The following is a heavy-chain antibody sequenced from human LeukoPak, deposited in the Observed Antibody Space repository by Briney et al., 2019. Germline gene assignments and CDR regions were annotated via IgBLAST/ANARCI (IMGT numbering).Heavy chain of an antibody. V-gene: IGHV3-21*01. Sequence: GGSLRLSCAASGFTFSSYGMNWVRQAPGKGVEWVSSISSSSSYIYYADSVKGRFTISRDNAKNSLYLQMNSLRAEDTAVYYCARGNSSGYDYVYWGQGTLVTVSS. CDR3: ARGNSSGYDYVY. CDR2: ISSSSSYI. CDR1: GFTFSSYG. J-gene: IGHJ4*02. D-gene: IGHD3-22*01.